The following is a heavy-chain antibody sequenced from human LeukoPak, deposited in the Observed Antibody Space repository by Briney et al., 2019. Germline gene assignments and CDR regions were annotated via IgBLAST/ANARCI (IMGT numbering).Heavy chain of an antibody. J-gene: IGHJ3*02. CDR3: ARDQVGADDAFDI. CDR2: FYYSGST. V-gene: IGHV4-59*01. CDR1: GGSLSSYY. Sequence: PSETLSLTCIVSGGSLSSYYWSWIRPPPGKGLEWVGYFYYSGSTNYNPSLKSRVTISVDTSKNQFSLKLSSVTAADTAVYYCARDQVGADDAFDIWGQGTMVTVSS. D-gene: IGHD1-26*01.